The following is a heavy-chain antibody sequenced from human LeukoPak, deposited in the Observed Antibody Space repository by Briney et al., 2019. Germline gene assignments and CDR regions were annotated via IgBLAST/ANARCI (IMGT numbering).Heavy chain of an antibody. Sequence: SGTLSLTCAVSDDSFSSHYWTWIRQPPGKGLEWIGYISYIGSTSYNPSLKSRVTISIDTSKNQFSLKLSSVTAADTAVYYCARDLVTVTKGFDIWGQGTMVSVSS. CDR2: ISYIGST. CDR1: DDSFSSHY. D-gene: IGHD4-17*01. CDR3: ARDLVTVTKGFDI. V-gene: IGHV4-59*11. J-gene: IGHJ3*02.